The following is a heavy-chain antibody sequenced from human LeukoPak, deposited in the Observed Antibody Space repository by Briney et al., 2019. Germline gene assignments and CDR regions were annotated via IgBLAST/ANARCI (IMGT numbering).Heavy chain of an antibody. V-gene: IGHV3-48*04. CDR2: ISSSTDTI. CDR1: GFTFSTYS. Sequence: GGSLRLSCAASGFTFSTYSMNWVRQAPGKGLEWVSYISSSTDTIYYADSVKGRFSISRDNAKNSLCLQMSSLRAEDTAVYYCARDRGRWLQSEPDYWGQGTLVTVSS. J-gene: IGHJ4*02. CDR3: ARDRGRWLQSEPDY. D-gene: IGHD5-24*01.